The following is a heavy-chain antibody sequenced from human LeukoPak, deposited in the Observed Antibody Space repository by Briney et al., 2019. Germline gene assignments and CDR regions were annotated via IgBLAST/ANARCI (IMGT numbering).Heavy chain of an antibody. CDR2: IIPIFGTA. V-gene: IGHV1-69*01. CDR3: GRVVVVVAADPGGAPNYYYYGMDV. CDR1: GGTFSSYA. Sequence: SVKVSCKASGGTFSSYAISWVRQAPGQGLEWMGGIIPIFGTANYAQKFQGRVTITADESTSTAYMELSSLRSEDTAVYYCGRVVVVVAADPGGAPNYYYYGMDVWGKGTTVTVSS. J-gene: IGHJ6*04. D-gene: IGHD2-2*01.